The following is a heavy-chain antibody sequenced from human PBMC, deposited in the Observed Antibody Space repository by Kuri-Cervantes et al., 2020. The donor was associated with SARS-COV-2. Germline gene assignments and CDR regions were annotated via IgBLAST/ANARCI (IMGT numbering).Heavy chain of an antibody. Sequence: ASVKVSCKASVYTFTSYDINWVRQATGQGLEWMGWMNPNSGNTGYAQKFQGRVTMTRNTSISTAYMELSSLRSEDTAVYYCARARTAQSDYSRINYYYGMDVWGQGTTVTVSS. J-gene: IGHJ6*02. CDR2: MNPNSGNT. CDR3: ARARTAQSDYSRINYYYGMDV. D-gene: IGHD4-11*01. CDR1: VYTFTSYD. V-gene: IGHV1-8*01.